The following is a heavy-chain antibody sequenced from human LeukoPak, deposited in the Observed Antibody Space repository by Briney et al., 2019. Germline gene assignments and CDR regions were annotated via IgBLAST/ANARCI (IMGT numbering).Heavy chain of an antibody. V-gene: IGHV1-2*02. CDR2: INPNSGGT. Sequence: ASVKVSCKASGYTFTGYYMHWVRPAPGQGLEWMGWINPNSGGTNYAQKFQGRVTMTRDTSISTAYMELSRLRSDDTAVYYCARGSPVVPPRMITFDIWGQGTMVTVSS. J-gene: IGHJ3*02. CDR3: ARGSPVVPPRMITFDI. CDR1: GYTFTGYY. D-gene: IGHD2-2*01.